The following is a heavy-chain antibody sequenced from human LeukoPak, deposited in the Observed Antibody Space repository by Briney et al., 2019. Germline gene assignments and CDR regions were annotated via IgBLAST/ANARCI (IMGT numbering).Heavy chain of an antibody. CDR2: INHSGST. V-gene: IGHV4-34*01. CDR1: GGPFSGCY. CDR3: ARMEAEINWFDP. Sequence: PSETLSLTCAVYGGPFSGCYWSWIHQPPGKGLEWIGEINHSGSTNYNPSLKSRVTISVDTSKNQFSLKLSSVTAADTAVYYCARMEAEINWFDPWGQGTLVTVSS. D-gene: IGHD1-1*01. J-gene: IGHJ5*02.